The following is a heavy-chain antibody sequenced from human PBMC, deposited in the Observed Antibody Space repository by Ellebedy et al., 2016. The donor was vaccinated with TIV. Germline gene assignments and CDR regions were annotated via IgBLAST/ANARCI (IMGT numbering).Heavy chain of an antibody. CDR1: GGAFRDSY. D-gene: IGHD5-24*01. J-gene: IGHJ4*02. CDR3: ARLEVGEMAPSTTNL. Sequence: SETLSLXCAVYGGAFRDSYWSWIRETPGKGLQWIGEINDSGITHYNPSLKSRVTISVNPSKNQFSLKLDSVTAADTAVYYCARLEVGEMAPSTTNLWGQGTRVTVSS. CDR2: INDSGIT. V-gene: IGHV4-34*01.